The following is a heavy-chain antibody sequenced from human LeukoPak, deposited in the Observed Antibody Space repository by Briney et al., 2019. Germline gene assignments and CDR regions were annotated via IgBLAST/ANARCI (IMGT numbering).Heavy chain of an antibody. CDR2: ISGSGGST. Sequence: GGSLRLSCAASGFTFSSYAMSWVRQAPGKGLEWVSAISGSGGSTYYADSVKGRFTISRDNSKNTLYLQMNSLRAEDTAVYYCARGGRPYSSSSSFDYWGQGTLVTVSS. CDR1: GFTFSSYA. J-gene: IGHJ4*02. V-gene: IGHV3-23*01. D-gene: IGHD6-6*01. CDR3: ARGGRPYSSSSSFDY.